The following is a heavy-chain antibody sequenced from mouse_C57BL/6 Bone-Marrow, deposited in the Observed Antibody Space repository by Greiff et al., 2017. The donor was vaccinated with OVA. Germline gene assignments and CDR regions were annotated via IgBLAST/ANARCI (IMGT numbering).Heavy chain of an antibody. CDR2: IHPNSGST. CDR3: ARKRGGYYAMDD. Sequence: QVQLQQPGAELVKPGASVKLSCKASGYTFTSYWMHWVKQRPGQGLEWIGMIHPNSGSTNYNEKFKSKATLTVDKSSSTAYMQLSSLTSEDSAVCYCARKRGGYYAMDDWGQGTSVTVSS. J-gene: IGHJ4*01. CDR1: GYTFTSYW. V-gene: IGHV1-64*01.